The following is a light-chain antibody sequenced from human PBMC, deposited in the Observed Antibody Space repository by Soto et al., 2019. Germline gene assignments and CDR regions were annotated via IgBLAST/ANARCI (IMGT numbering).Light chain of an antibody. Sequence: DIQMTQSPSSLSASVGDRVIITCRASQGISNNLAWYQQKPGKVPQVLIYAASTLQSGVPSRFSGSGSGTDFTLTISSLQPEDVATYYCQQYYTYPWTFGPGTKVDIK. CDR3: QQYYTYPWT. J-gene: IGKJ1*01. CDR1: QGISNN. V-gene: IGKV1-27*01. CDR2: AAS.